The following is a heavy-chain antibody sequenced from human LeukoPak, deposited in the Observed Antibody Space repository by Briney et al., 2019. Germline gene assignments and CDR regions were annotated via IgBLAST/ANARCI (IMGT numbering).Heavy chain of an antibody. CDR3: ARISGSYVFDY. D-gene: IGHD1-26*01. V-gene: IGHV3-11*03. J-gene: IGHJ4*02. CDR2: ISSSTYT. CDR1: GFTFSDYY. Sequence: GGSLRLFCAASGFTFSDYYMTWIRQAPGKGLEWISYISSSTYTNYADSVRGRFTISRDNAKNSMYLQMNSLRAEDTALYYCARISGSYVFDYWGQGTLVTVSS.